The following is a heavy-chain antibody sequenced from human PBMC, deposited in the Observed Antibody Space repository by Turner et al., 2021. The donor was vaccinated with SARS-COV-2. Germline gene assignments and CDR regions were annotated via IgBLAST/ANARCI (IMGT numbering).Heavy chain of an antibody. D-gene: IGHD6-13*01. CDR3: ARHWEVAAAAYLARFDP. CDR1: GGSISSSSYY. CDR2: IYYSGST. J-gene: IGHJ5*02. V-gene: IGHV4-39*01. Sequence: QLPLQESGPGLVNPSETLSLTCTVSGGSISSSSYYWGWIRQPPGKGLEWIGSIYYSGSTYYNPSLKSRVTIAVDTSKNQFSLKLTSVTAADTAVYFCARHWEVAAAAYLARFDPWGQGTLVTVSS.